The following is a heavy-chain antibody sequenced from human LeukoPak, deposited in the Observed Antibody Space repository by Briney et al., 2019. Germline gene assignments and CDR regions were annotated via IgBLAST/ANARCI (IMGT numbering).Heavy chain of an antibody. J-gene: IGHJ3*02. CDR2: INAGNGNT. V-gene: IGHV1-3*01. Sequence: ASVKVSCKASGYTFTSYAMHWVRQAPGQRLEWMGWINAGNGNTKYSQKFQGRVTITRDTSASTAYMELSSLRSEDTAVYYCASLGGVTGTTGPSFDIWGQGTMVTVSS. D-gene: IGHD1-20*01. CDR1: GYTFTSYA. CDR3: ASLGGVTGTTGPSFDI.